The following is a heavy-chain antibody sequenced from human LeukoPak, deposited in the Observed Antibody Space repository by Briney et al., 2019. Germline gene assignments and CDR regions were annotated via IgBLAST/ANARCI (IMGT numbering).Heavy chain of an antibody. CDR1: GFTFSSYG. Sequence: PGGSLRLSCAASGFTFSSYGMHWVRQAPGKGLKWVAVIWYDGSNKYYADSVKGRFTISRDNSKNTLYLQMNSLRAEDTAVYYCAKGNLDSGSYYYYYYMDVWGKGTTVTVSS. CDR3: AKGNLDSGSYYYYYYMDV. D-gene: IGHD1-26*01. J-gene: IGHJ6*03. CDR2: IWYDGSNK. V-gene: IGHV3-33*06.